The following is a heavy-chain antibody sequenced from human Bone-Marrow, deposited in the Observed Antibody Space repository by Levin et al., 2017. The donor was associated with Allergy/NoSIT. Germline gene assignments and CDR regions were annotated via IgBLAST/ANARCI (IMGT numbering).Heavy chain of an antibody. CDR2: ISSNGGST. D-gene: IGHD4-17*01. Sequence: PGGSLRLSCAASGFTFSSYAMHWVRQAPGKGLEYVSAISSNGGSTYYANSVKGRFTISRDNSKNTLYLQMGSLRAEDMAVYYCARERPSDYAFDYWGQGTLVTVSS. J-gene: IGHJ4*02. CDR1: GFTFSSYA. CDR3: ARERPSDYAFDY. V-gene: IGHV3-64*01.